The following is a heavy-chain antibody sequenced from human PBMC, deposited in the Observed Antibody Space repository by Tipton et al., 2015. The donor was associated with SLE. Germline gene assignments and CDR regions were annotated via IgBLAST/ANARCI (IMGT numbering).Heavy chain of an antibody. Sequence: TLSLTCPVSAASISTSYWSWIRQAPGKGLEWIAYIYQNGGTSYNPSLRSRVTISIDTSKKQFSLKVRSVSAADTAVYYRARIQMGTHYFDSWGQGILVTVSS. CDR2: IYQNGGT. D-gene: IGHD7-27*01. CDR3: ARIQMGTHYFDS. CDR1: AASISTSY. V-gene: IGHV4-59*01. J-gene: IGHJ4*02.